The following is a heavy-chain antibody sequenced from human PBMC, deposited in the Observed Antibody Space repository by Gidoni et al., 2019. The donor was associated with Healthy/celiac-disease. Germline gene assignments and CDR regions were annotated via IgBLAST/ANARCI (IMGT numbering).Heavy chain of an antibody. J-gene: IGHJ6*02. Sequence: EVQLVESGGGLVKPGGSLSLSCAASGFTFSSYSMNWVRQAPGKGLECVSSISSSSSYIYYADSVKGRFTISRDNAKNSLYLQMNSLRAEDTAVYYCARDDFWSGYYGGMDVWGQGTTVTVSS. CDR1: GFTFSSYS. CDR2: ISSSSSYI. CDR3: ARDDFWSGYYGGMDV. D-gene: IGHD3-3*01. V-gene: IGHV3-21*01.